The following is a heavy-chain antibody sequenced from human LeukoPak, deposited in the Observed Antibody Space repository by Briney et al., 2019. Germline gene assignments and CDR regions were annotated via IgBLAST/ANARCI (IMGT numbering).Heavy chain of an antibody. D-gene: IGHD3-16*01. J-gene: IGHJ6*02. V-gene: IGHV1-2*02. CDR1: GYTFTGYY. Sequence: ASVKVSCKASGYTFTGYYMHWVRQAPRQRLEWMGWINPNSGCTNYAQKFQGRVTMTSDTSIGTAYMELSRLRSDDTAVYYRARMADLGGMDVWGQATTVTVSS. CDR3: ARMADLGGMDV. CDR2: INPNSGCT.